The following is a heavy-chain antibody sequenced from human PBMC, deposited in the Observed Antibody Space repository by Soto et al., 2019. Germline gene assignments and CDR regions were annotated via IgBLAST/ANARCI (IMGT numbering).Heavy chain of an antibody. CDR3: AKGSSSIRGFSY. J-gene: IGHJ4*02. D-gene: IGHD6-19*01. Sequence: GGSLRLSCAASGFTFSSYSMNWVRQAPGKGLEWVSSISSSSSYIYYADSVKGRFTISRDNAKNSLYLQMNSLRAEDTAVYYCAKGSSSIRGFSYWGRGTLVTVSS. CDR1: GFTFSSYS. V-gene: IGHV3-21*01. CDR2: ISSSSSYI.